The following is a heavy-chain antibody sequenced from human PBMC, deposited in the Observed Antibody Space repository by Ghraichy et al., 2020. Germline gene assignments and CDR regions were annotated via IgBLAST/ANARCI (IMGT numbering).Heavy chain of an antibody. CDR3: ARGGLSYCSSTSCYKGRRARFDY. Sequence: SETLSLTCAVYGGSFSGYYWSWIRQPPGKGLEWIGEINHSGSTNYNPSLKSRVTISVDTSKNQFSLKLSSVTAADTAVYYCARGGLSYCSSTSCYKGRRARFDYWGQGTLVTVSS. CDR1: GGSFSGYY. V-gene: IGHV4-34*01. J-gene: IGHJ4*02. CDR2: INHSGST. D-gene: IGHD2-2*02.